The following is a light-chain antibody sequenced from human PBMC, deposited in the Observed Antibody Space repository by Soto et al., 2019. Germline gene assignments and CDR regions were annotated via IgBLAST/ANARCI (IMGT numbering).Light chain of an antibody. Sequence: EVVFTQSPATLSLSPGERAPLSRRAIHGLINYLPWFQLKPGQAPGLLNCDGATSATGIPASFSASGFGIDFTLTISSPQPEDFAVYYCQQRSNWLTLGGGAKVDIK. V-gene: IGKV3-11*01. CDR3: QQRSNWLT. CDR1: HGLINY. J-gene: IGKJ4*01. CDR2: DGA.